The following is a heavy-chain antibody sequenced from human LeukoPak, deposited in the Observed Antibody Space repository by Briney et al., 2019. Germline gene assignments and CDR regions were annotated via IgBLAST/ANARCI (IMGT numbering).Heavy chain of an antibody. J-gene: IGHJ4*02. D-gene: IGHD6-13*01. CDR2: ISSSSSYI. Sequence: GGSLRLSCAASGFTFSSYSMTWIRQAPGKGLEWVSSISSSSSYIYYADSVKGRFTIYRNNAKNSLYLQMNSLRAEDTAVYYCARDTYKWVAAAGTTNDYWGQGTLVTVSS. CDR3: ARDTYKWVAAAGTTNDY. CDR1: GFTFSSYS. V-gene: IGHV3-21*01.